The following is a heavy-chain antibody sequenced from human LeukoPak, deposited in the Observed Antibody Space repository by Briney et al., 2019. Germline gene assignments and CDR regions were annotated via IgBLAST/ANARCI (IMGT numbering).Heavy chain of an antibody. J-gene: IGHJ5*02. CDR3: ARNFYGFNWFDP. V-gene: IGHV4-61*02. CDR2: IYTSGST. CDR1: GGSISSGSYY. D-gene: IGHD3-3*01. Sequence: SETLSLTCTVSGGSISSGSYYWSWIRQPAGKGLEWIGRIYTSGSTNYNPSLKSRVTISIDTSKNQFSLKLSSVTAADTAVYYCARNFYGFNWFDPWGQGTLVTVSS.